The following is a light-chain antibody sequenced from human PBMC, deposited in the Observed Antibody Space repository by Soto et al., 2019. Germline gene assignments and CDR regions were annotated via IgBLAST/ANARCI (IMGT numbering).Light chain of an antibody. J-gene: IGLJ2*01. V-gene: IGLV1-47*01. CDR2: RNN. CDR1: SSNIGNNY. Sequence: QSVLTQPPSASGTPGQRGTLSCSGSSSNIGNNYVYWFQQLQGTAPKLLIYRNNQRPSGVPDRFSGSKSGTSASLAISGLRSADEADYYCAAWDDSLSGVVFGGGTKLTVL. CDR3: AAWDDSLSGVV.